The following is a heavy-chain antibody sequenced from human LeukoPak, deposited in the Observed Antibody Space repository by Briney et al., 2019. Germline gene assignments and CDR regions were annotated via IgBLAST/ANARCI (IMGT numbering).Heavy chain of an antibody. CDR2: ISSSSSYI. D-gene: IGHD6-13*01. J-gene: IGHJ3*02. CDR3: ARDLKSSWYPRRDAFDI. V-gene: IGHV3-21*01. Sequence: GGSLRLSCAASGFTVSSNYMSWVRQAPGKGLEWVSSISSSSSYIYYADSVKGRFTISRDNAKNSLYLQMNSLRAEDTAVYYCARDLKSSWYPRRDAFDIWGQGTMVTVSS. CDR1: GFTVSSNY.